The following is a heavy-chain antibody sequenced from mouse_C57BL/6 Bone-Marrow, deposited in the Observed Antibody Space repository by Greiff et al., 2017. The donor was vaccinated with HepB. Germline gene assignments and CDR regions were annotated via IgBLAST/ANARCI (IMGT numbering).Heavy chain of an antibody. CDR3: ARRDYYGSLYYFDY. J-gene: IGHJ2*01. D-gene: IGHD1-1*01. CDR2: INPNYGTT. CDR1: GYSFTDYN. Sequence: EVHLVESGPELVKPGASVKISCKASGYSFTDYNMNWVKQSNGKSLEWIGVINPNYGTTSYNQKFKGKATLTVDQSSSTAYMQLNSLTSEDSAVYYCARRDYYGSLYYFDYWGQGTTLTVSS. V-gene: IGHV1-39*01.